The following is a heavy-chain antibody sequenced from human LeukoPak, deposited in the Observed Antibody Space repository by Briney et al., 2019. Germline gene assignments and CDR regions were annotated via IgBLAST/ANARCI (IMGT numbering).Heavy chain of an antibody. CDR3: ARGQYSGYDTDFDY. J-gene: IGHJ4*02. Sequence: LTGGSLRLSCAASGFTFSSYSMNWVRQAPGKGLEWVSYISSSSSTIYYADSVKGRFTISRDNAKNSLYLQMNSLRAEDTAVYYCARGQYSGYDTDFDYWGQGTLVTVSS. CDR1: GFTFSSYS. D-gene: IGHD5-12*01. CDR2: ISSSSSTI. V-gene: IGHV3-48*01.